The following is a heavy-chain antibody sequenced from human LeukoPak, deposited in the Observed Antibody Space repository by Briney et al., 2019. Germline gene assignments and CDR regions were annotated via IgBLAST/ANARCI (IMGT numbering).Heavy chain of an antibody. D-gene: IGHD3-22*01. CDR3: ARNYYDSSGYYPYYFDY. CDR1: GGSISSSSYY. CDR2: IYYSGST. V-gene: IGHV4-39*07. J-gene: IGHJ4*02. Sequence: SETLFLTCTVSGGSISSSSYYWGWIRQPPGKGLEWIGSIYYSGSTYYNPSLKSRVTISVDTSKNQFSLKLSSVTAADTAVYYCARNYYDSSGYYPYYFDYWGQGTLVTVSS.